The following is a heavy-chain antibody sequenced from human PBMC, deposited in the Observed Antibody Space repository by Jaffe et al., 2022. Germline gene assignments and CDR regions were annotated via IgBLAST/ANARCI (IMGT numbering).Heavy chain of an antibody. CDR2: ISGSGGST. CDR1: GFTFSSYA. CDR3: AKDLPGGMYYDFWSGYYGDAFDI. V-gene: IGHV3-23*01. J-gene: IGHJ3*02. D-gene: IGHD3-3*01. Sequence: EVQLLESGGGLVQPGGSLRLSCAASGFTFSSYAMSWVRQAPGKGLEWVSAISGSGGSTYYADSVKGRFTISRDNSKNTLYLQMNSLRAEDTAVYYCAKDLPGGMYYDFWSGYYGDAFDIWGQGTMVTVSS.